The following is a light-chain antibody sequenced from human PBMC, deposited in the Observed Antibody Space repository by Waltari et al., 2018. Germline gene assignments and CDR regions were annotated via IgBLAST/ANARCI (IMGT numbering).Light chain of an antibody. V-gene: IGLV2-23*01. CDR3: CSYVSNTYV. Sequence: QSALTQPASVSGSPGQSITISCTGTTGDAWTYNLVSWYQQHPGKAPKLIIVEGTKRPSGVSNRFFASKSGNTASLTISGLQADDEADYHCCSYVSNTYVFGTGTKVTVL. J-gene: IGLJ1*01. CDR1: TGDAWTYNL. CDR2: EGT.